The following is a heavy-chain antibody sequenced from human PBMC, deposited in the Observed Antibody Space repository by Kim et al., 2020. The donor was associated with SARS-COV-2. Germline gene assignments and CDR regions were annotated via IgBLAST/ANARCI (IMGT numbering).Heavy chain of an antibody. Sequence: GGSLRLSCAASGFTFSSYGMHWVRQAPGKGLEWVAVIWYDGSNKYYADSVKGRFTISRDNSKNTLYLQMNSLRAEDTAVYYCARTRRNGVRDPPSNWGQGTLVTVSS. D-gene: IGHD1-1*01. J-gene: IGHJ4*02. CDR1: GFTFSSYG. CDR2: IWYDGSNK. CDR3: ARTRRNGVRDPPSN. V-gene: IGHV3-33*01.